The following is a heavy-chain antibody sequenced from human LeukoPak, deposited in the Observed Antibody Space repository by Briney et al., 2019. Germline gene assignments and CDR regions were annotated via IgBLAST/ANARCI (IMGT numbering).Heavy chain of an antibody. V-gene: IGHV3-11*04. Sequence: GGSLRLSCAASGFTISDYYMNWIRQAPGKGLEWVSYISGSGSTIYYADSMKGRFTISRDNGKKSLYLQMNSLRAEDTAVYFCARGSSNVAARNNWFDPWGQGTLVTVSS. CDR3: ARGSSNVAARNNWFDP. D-gene: IGHD6-6*01. J-gene: IGHJ5*02. CDR1: GFTISDYY. CDR2: ISGSGSTI.